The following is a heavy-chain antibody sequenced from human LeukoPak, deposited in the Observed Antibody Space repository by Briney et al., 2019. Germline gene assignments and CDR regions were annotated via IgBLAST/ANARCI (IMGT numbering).Heavy chain of an antibody. CDR3: ARGSRDISGYRYYFDY. V-gene: IGHV3-7*01. CDR2: IRQDGSVK. Sequence: GGSLRLSCAASGFTVSSNYMSWDRQAPGKGLEWVANIRQDGSVKYYVDSAKGRFTISRDNAKNSVYLELNSLRADDTAVYYCARGSRDISGYRYYFDYWGQGTLVTVSS. CDR1: GFTVSSNY. D-gene: IGHD3-22*01. J-gene: IGHJ4*02.